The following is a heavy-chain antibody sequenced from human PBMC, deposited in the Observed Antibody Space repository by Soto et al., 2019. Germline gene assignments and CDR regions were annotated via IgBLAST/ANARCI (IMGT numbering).Heavy chain of an antibody. Sequence: EVQLVESGGGLVQPGESLRLSCVGSGFTFSNYRMTWVRQAPGKGLEWVANVNEDGSEKNYADSVKGRFTVSRDNAKNSLSLQMKSLRGEDTGIYYCGRGTAVAVWGQGTLVFVSS. V-gene: IGHV3-7*02. CDR3: GRGTAVAV. D-gene: IGHD5-18*01. CDR1: GFTFSNYR. CDR2: VNEDGSEK. J-gene: IGHJ4*02.